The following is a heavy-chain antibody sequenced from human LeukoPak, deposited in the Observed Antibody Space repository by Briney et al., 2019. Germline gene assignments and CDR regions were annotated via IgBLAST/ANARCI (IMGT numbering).Heavy chain of an antibody. CDR3: ARDWGYYDSSGYYKGSALDI. CDR1: GYTFTGYY. CDR2: INPNSGGT. J-gene: IGHJ3*02. V-gene: IGHV1-2*06. D-gene: IGHD3-22*01. Sequence: ASVKVSCKASGYTFTGYYMHWVRQAPGQGLEWMGRINPNSGGTNYAQKFQGRVTMTMETSISTAYMELSRLRSDDTAVYYCARDWGYYDSSGYYKGSALDIWGQGTMVTVSS.